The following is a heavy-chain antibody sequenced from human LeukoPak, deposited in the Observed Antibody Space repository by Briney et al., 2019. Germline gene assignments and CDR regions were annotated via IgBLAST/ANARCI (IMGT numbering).Heavy chain of an antibody. CDR2: ISSSSSYI. CDR3: ARDRPGYSSSSPVDY. Sequence: GGSLRLSCAASGFTFSSYSMNWVRQAPGKGLEWVSFISSSSSYIYYADSVKGRFTISRDNAKNSLYLQMNSLRAEDTAVYYCARDRPGYSSSSPVDYWGQGTLVTVSS. V-gene: IGHV3-21*01. J-gene: IGHJ4*02. CDR1: GFTFSSYS. D-gene: IGHD6-6*01.